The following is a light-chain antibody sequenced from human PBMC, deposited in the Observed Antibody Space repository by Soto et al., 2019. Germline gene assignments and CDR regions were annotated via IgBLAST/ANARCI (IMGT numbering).Light chain of an antibody. CDR1: QSVSRNY. CDR3: QQYLTSPKT. V-gene: IGKV3D-20*01. Sequence: IVMTQSPATLSVSPGERATLSCGASQSVSRNYLAWYQQKPGLAPSLLIYDASSRATGIPDRFSGSGSGTDFTLTISRLEPEDFAVYYCQQYLTSPKTFGQGTKVDNK. CDR2: DAS. J-gene: IGKJ1*01.